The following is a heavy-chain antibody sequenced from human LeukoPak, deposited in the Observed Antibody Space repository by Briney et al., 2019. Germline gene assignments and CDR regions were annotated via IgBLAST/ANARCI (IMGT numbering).Heavy chain of an antibody. V-gene: IGHV3-9*01. D-gene: IGHD2-21*02. Sequence: PGGSLRLSCAASGFTFDDYAMHWVRQAPGKGLEWVSGISWNSGSIGYADSVKGRFTISRDNSKNTLFLHMNSLRAEDTAVYFCAKDSDSVLVTAIFDSWGQGSLVTVSS. CDR1: GFTFDDYA. CDR3: AKDSDSVLVTAIFDS. J-gene: IGHJ4*02. CDR2: ISWNSGSI.